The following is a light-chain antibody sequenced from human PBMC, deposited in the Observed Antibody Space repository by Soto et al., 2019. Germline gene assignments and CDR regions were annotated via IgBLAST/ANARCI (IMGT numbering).Light chain of an antibody. Sequence: DVVLTQSPLSLPVTLGQPASISCRSSQSLVHSDGNTYLSWFQQRPGQSPRLLIYKVSNWDSGVPDRFSGSGSGTDFTLKISRVEAEDVGFYYCMQATYWPWTFGQGTKVDIK. CDR2: KVS. V-gene: IGKV2-30*02. J-gene: IGKJ1*01. CDR1: QSLVHSDGNTY. CDR3: MQATYWPWT.